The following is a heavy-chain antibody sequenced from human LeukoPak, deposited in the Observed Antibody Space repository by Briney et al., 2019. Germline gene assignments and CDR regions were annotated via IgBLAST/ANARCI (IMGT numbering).Heavy chain of an antibody. V-gene: IGHV3-30-3*01. J-gene: IGHJ4*02. CDR1: GFTFSSYA. D-gene: IGHD5-18*01. Sequence: GRSLRLSCAASGFTFSSYAMHWVRQAPGKGLEWVAVISYDGSNKYYADSVKGRFTISRDNSKNTLYLQMNSLRAEDTAVYYCARARDSYGPFDYWGQGTLVTVSS. CDR2: ISYDGSNK. CDR3: ARARDSYGPFDY.